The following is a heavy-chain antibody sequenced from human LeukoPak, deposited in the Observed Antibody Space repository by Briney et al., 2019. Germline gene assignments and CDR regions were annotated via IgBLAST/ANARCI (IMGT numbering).Heavy chain of an antibody. V-gene: IGHV3-48*01. CDR1: GFTFSSYS. D-gene: IGHD6-19*01. J-gene: IGHJ6*03. Sequence: GGSLRLSCAASGFTFSSYSMNWVRQAPGKGLEWVSYISSSSSTIYYADSVKGRFTISRDNAKNSLYLQMNSLRAEDTAVYYCAGLGGGGWLYYYYYMDVWGKGTTVTISS. CDR2: ISSSSSTI. CDR3: AGLGGGGWLYYYYYMDV.